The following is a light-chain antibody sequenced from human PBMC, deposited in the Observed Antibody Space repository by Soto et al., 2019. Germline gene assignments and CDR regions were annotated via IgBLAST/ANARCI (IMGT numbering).Light chain of an antibody. CDR1: QSITSS. J-gene: IGKJ2*01. Sequence: GDRVRLTCQGSQSITSSSNWSQQKPGHDPTPLIHDASNSETAAPSRFSGSGAGTDFTFTISNLPPEDLATYYCQQYDTLPPYTFGQGTKVDI. CDR2: DAS. CDR3: QQYDTLPPYT. V-gene: IGKV1-33*01.